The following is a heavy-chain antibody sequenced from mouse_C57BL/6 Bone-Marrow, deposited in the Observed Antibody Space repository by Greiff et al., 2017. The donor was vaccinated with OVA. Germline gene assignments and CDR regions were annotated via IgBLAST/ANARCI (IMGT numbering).Heavy chain of an antibody. CDR2: IDPSDSYT. CDR3: ARGLRRTWFAY. D-gene: IGHD2-4*01. CDR1: GYTFTSYW. J-gene: IGHJ3*01. V-gene: IGHV1-69*01. Sequence: QVHVKQPGAELVMPGASVKLSCKASGYTFTSYWMHWVKQRPGQGLEWIGEIDPSDSYTNYNQKFKGKSTLTVDKSSSTAYMQLSSLTSEDSAVYYCARGLRRTWFAYWGQGTLVTVSA.